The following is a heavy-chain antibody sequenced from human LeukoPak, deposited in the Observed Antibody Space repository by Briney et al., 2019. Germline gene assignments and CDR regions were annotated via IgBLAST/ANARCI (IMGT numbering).Heavy chain of an antibody. J-gene: IGHJ4*02. CDR1: RFTFSSYG. CDR2: ISYDGSNK. Sequence: GGSLRLSCAASRFTFSSYGMHWVRQAPGKGLEWVAVISYDGSNKYYADSVKGRFTISRDNSKNTLYLQMNSLRAEDTAVYYCAKDRLTTVTLDYWGQGTLVTVSS. V-gene: IGHV3-30*18. CDR3: AKDRLTTVTLDY. D-gene: IGHD4-17*01.